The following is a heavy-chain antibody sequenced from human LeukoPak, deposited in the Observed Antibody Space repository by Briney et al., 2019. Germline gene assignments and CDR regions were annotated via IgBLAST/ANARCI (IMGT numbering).Heavy chain of an antibody. CDR2: INPNSGDT. Sequence: ASVKVSCKASGYTLTDYYMHWVRQAPGQGLEWMGWINPNSGDTNYAQKFQGRVTMTRDTSISTAYMDLSRLTSDDTAIYYCARDWRGSYFPDFWGQGTLVTVSS. V-gene: IGHV1-2*02. CDR3: ARDWRGSYFPDF. D-gene: IGHD1-26*01. J-gene: IGHJ4*02. CDR1: GYTLTDYY.